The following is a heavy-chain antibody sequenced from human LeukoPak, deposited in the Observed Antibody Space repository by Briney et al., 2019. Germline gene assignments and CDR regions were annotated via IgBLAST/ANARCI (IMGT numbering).Heavy chain of an antibody. CDR2: INPNSGDT. CDR1: GYTFTAYY. CDR3: ARDRMGDCATTSCYLAY. Sequence: ASVKVSCKASGYTFTAYYLHWVRQAPGQGLAWMDWINPNSGDTNYAQKFQGRVTMTRDTSITTAYMELSRLTSDDTAIYYCARDRMGDCATTSCYLAYWGQGTLVTVSS. J-gene: IGHJ4*02. V-gene: IGHV1-2*02. D-gene: IGHD2-2*01.